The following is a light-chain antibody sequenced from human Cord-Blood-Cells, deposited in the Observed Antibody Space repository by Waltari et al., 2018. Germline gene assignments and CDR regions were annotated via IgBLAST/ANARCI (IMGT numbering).Light chain of an antibody. CDR2: WAS. CDR1: QSVLYSSNNKNY. V-gene: IGKV4-1*01. J-gene: IGKJ1*01. CDR3: QQYYSTPWT. Sequence: DIVMTQFPDSLAVSLGERATTTCKSSQSVLYSSNNKNYLAWYQQKPGQPPKLLIYWASTRESGVPDRFSGSGSGTDFTLTISSLQAEDVAVYYCQQYYSTPWTFGQGTKVEIK.